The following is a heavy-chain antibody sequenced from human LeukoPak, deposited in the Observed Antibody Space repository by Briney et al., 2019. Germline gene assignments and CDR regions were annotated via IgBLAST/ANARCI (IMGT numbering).Heavy chain of an antibody. J-gene: IGHJ4*02. V-gene: IGHV3-33*08. CDR1: GFTFSNYG. Sequence: PGRSLRLSCAVSGFTFSNYGMHWVRQAPGKGLEWVAFIRYDGSNKYYADSVKGRFTISRDNSKNTLYLQMDSLRAEDTAVYYCANVFGYHAYDWDYWGQGTLVTVSS. CDR3: ANVFGYHAYDWDY. D-gene: IGHD5-12*01. CDR2: IRYDGSNK.